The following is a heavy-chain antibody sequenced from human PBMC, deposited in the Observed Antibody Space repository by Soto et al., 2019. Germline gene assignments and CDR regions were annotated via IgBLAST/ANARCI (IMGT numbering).Heavy chain of an antibody. Sequence: SETLSLTCAVSGGSISSGDYSWNWIRQPPGKGLEWIGYIYYGGSTYYNPSLQSRVTMSVDRSRNQFSLKLSSVTAADTAVYYCARALLGPRGYSWDYWGQGTLVTVSS. CDR2: IYYGGST. D-gene: IGHD5-18*01. J-gene: IGHJ4*02. V-gene: IGHV4-30-2*01. CDR1: GGSISSGDYS. CDR3: ARALLGPRGYSWDY.